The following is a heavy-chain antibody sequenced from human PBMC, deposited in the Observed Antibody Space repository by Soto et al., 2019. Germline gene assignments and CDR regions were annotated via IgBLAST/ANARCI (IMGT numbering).Heavy chain of an antibody. D-gene: IGHD2-15*01. V-gene: IGHV3-49*03. Sequence: PGGSLRLSCTASGFTFGDYAMSWFRQAPGKGLEWVGFIRSKAYGGTTEYAASVKGRFTISRDDSKSIAYLQMNSLKTEDTAVYYCSIDHCSGGSCYLGRYYYGMDVWGQGTTVTVSS. CDR2: IRSKAYGGTT. CDR3: SIDHCSGGSCYLGRYYYGMDV. J-gene: IGHJ6*02. CDR1: GFTFGDYA.